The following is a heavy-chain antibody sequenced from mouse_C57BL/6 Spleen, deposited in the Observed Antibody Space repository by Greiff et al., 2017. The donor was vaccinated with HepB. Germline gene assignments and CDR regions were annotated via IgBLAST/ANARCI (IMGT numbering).Heavy chain of an antibody. CDR3: AREGSSGPYYFDY. D-gene: IGHD3-2*02. CDR1: GYAFSSSW. CDR2: IYPGDGDT. J-gene: IGHJ2*01. Sequence: VQLQQSGPELVKPGASVKISCKASGYAFSSSWMNWVKQRPGKGLEWIGRIYPGDGDTNYNGKFKGKATLTADKSSSTAYMQLSSLTSEDSAVYFCAREGSSGPYYFDYWGQGTTLTVSS. V-gene: IGHV1-82*01.